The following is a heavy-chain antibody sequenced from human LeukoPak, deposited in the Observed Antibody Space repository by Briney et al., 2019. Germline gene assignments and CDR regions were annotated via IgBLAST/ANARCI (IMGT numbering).Heavy chain of an antibody. V-gene: IGHV4-4*07. D-gene: IGHD3-10*01. CDR3: ARGGTYGSGRNQHTTLDY. CDR2: IYSRGST. CDR1: GGSISTDY. J-gene: IGHJ4*02. Sequence: SETLSLTCTVSGGSISTDYWSWIRQAAGKELERIGRIYSRGSTNYNPSLKSRVTISLDKSKKEFSLNLNSVTAADTAVYYCARGGTYGSGRNQHTTLDYWGQGILVTVSS.